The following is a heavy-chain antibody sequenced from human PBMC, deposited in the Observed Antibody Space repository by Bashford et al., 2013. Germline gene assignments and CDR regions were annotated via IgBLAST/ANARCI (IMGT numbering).Heavy chain of an antibody. J-gene: IGHJ4*02. CDR1: GGSTSTSSYY. V-gene: IGHV4-39*01. CDR2: IFYTGNT. D-gene: IGHD3-10*01. Sequence: TLSLTCTVSGGSTSTSSYYWGWIRQSPGKGLEWIGSIFYTGNTYYNPSFKSRVTMSLDTSRNQFSLNLASVTAADTAVFFCARFSAQYSSASRYIYWGQGTLVTVSS. CDR3: ARFSAQYSSASRYIY.